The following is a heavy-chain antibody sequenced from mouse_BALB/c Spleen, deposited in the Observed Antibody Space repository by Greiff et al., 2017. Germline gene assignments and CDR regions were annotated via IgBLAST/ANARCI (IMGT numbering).Heavy chain of an antibody. V-gene: IGHV3-8*02. J-gene: IGHJ3*01. D-gene: IGHD2-4*01. CDR1: GDSITSGY. CDR2: ISYSGST. CDR3: ARYRGAHDYAWFAY. Sequence: EVQLQQSGPSLVKPSQTLSLTCSVTGDSITSGYWNWIRKFPGNKLEYMGYISYSGSTYYNPSLKSRISITRDTSKNQYYLQLNSVTTEDTATYYCARYRGAHDYAWFAYWGQGTLVTVSA.